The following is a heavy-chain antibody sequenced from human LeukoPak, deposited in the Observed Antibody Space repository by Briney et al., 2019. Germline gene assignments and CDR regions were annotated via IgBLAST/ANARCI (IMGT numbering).Heavy chain of an antibody. CDR3: ARDAQNGYGAKRYNFDY. CDR2: ISSSGSTI. CDR1: GFTFSDYY. Sequence: GGSLRLSCAASGFTFSDYYMTWIRQAPGKGLEWISYISSSGSTIYYADSVKGRFIISRDNAKNSLYLQMNSLRAEDTAVYYCARDAQNGYGAKRYNFDYWGQGTLVTVSS. D-gene: IGHD4-17*01. J-gene: IGHJ4*02. V-gene: IGHV3-11*04.